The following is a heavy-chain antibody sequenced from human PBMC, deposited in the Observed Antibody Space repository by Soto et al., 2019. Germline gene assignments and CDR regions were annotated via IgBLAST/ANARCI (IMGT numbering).Heavy chain of an antibody. D-gene: IGHD2-21*02. J-gene: IGHJ6*01. CDR2: IHSPGSV. CDR3: VREDDGGDRDYYGLDV. CDR1: GGSLNSEHYY. V-gene: IGHV4-30-4*01. Sequence: QIQLQESGPGLVRPSQTLSLTCTVSGGSLNSEHYYWTWIHQPPGKGLEWIGYIHSPGSVRYNPSRQSRITMSVDTSKNRFCLNLSSVTAADPAVYFCVREDDGGDRDYYGLDVWGQGTMVTVSS.